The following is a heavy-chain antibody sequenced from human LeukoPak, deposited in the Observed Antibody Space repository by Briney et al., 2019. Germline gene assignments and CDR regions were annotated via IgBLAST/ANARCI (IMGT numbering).Heavy chain of an antibody. Sequence: KPSETLSLTCTVSGGSISSSSYYWGWIRQPPGKGLEWIGSIYYSGSTCYNPSLKSRVTISVDTSKNQFSLKLSSVTAADTAVYYCARGGGLGDFWSGYYNNWFDPWGQGTLVTVSS. D-gene: IGHD3-3*01. CDR1: GGSISSSSYY. J-gene: IGHJ5*02. V-gene: IGHV4-39*07. CDR3: ARGGGLGDFWSGYYNNWFDP. CDR2: IYYSGST.